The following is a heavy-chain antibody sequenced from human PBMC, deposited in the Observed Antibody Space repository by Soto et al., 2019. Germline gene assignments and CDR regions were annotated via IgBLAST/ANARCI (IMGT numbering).Heavy chain of an antibody. CDR2: MYNTGST. V-gene: IGHV4-59*01. J-gene: IGHJ6*02. CDR3: ARDLWGYCGADCYPLDV. CDR1: GGSISSYY. D-gene: IGHD2-21*02. Sequence: QVRLQESGPGLVKPSETLSLTCTVSGGSISSYYWGWIRQPPGKGLEWIGYMYNTGSTIYNPSLKSRVTITVDTSKNQFSRKLNSVTAADTAVYYCARDLWGYCGADCYPLDVWGQGTTVTVSS.